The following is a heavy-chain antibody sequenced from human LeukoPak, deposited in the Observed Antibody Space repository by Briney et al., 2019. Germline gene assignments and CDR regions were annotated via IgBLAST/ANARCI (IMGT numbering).Heavy chain of an antibody. D-gene: IGHD6-19*01. V-gene: IGHV3-48*03. J-gene: IGHJ4*02. Sequence: GGSLRLSCAASGFTFSSYEMNWVRQAPGKGLEWVSYISSSGSTIYYADSVKGRFTISRDNAKNSLYLQMNSLKAEDTAVYYCARDSGGSSGWNRFDYWGQGTLVAVSS. CDR1: GFTFSSYE. CDR2: ISSSGSTI. CDR3: ARDSGGSSGWNRFDY.